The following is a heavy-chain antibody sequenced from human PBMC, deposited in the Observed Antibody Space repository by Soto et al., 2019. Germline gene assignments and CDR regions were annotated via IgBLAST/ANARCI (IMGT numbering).Heavy chain of an antibody. V-gene: IGHV4-31*03. CDR1: GGSISSGGYY. CDR2: IYYSGST. J-gene: IGHJ6*02. D-gene: IGHD6-6*01. CDR3: ASVAYSSSSSDYYYGMDV. Sequence: TSETLSLTCTVSGGSISSGGYYWSWIRQHPGKGLEWIGYIYYSGSTYYNPSLKSRVTISVDTSKNQFSLKLGSVTAADTAVYYCASVAYSSSSSDYYYGMDVWGQGTTVTVSS.